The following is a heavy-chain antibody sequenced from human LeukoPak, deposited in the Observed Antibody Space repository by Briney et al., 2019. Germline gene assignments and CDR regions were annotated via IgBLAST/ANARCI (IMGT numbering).Heavy chain of an antibody. D-gene: IGHD3-22*01. CDR2: IIPIFGTA. CDR3: ARDRFLGGYYRTGYYFDY. J-gene: IGHJ4*02. Sequence: SVKVSCKASGGTFSSYAISWVRQAPGQGLEWMGGIIPIFGTANYAQKFQGRVTITADESTSTAYMELSSLRSEDTAAYYCARDRFLGGYYRTGYYFDYWGQGTLVTVSS. V-gene: IGHV1-69*01. CDR1: GGTFSSYA.